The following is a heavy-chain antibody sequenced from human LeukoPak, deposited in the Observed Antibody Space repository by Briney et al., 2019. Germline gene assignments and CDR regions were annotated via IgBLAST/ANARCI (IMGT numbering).Heavy chain of an antibody. CDR2: LYSGGST. CDR1: GFTFSSNW. V-gene: IGHV3-53*01. D-gene: IGHD3-22*01. Sequence: PGGSLRLSCAASGFTFSSNWMHWVRQAPGKGLEWVSVLYSGGSTNYADSVKGRFTISRDNSKNTLYLQMNSLRAEDTAVYYCARVRDYYDSRGYYFEYFDHWGQGTLVTVSS. J-gene: IGHJ1*01. CDR3: ARVRDYYDSRGYYFEYFDH.